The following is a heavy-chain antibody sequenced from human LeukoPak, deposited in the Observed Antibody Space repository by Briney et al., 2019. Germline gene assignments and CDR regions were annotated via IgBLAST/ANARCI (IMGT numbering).Heavy chain of an antibody. J-gene: IGHJ3*02. D-gene: IGHD3-22*01. V-gene: IGHV3-21*04. Sequence: GGSLRLSCVVSGFTFSTFTMNWVRQAPGKGLEWVSCISSSSSYIYYVDSVKGRFTISRDNDKNSLYLQMNSLRAEDTAVYYCAKDHYDSSAYYYHDAFDIWGQGTMVTVSS. CDR1: GFTFSTFT. CDR2: ISSSSSYI. CDR3: AKDHYDSSAYYYHDAFDI.